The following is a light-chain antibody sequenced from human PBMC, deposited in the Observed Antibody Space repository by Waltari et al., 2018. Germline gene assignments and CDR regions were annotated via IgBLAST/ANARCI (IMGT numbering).Light chain of an antibody. Sequence: EVVMTQSPATLSVSPGETATLSCRASQSVRSNLAWYQQKAGQAPRLLIYGASTRATAIPARFRGSGSGTEFTLTISSLQSEDVALYFCQQYNNWPPLTCGGGTKVEIK. V-gene: IGKV3-15*01. CDR2: GAS. J-gene: IGKJ4*01. CDR3: QQYNNWPPLT. CDR1: QSVRSN.